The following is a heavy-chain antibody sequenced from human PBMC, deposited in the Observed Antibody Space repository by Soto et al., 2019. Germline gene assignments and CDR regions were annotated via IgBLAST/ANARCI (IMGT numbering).Heavy chain of an antibody. CDR2: IYYSGST. Sequence: LSLTCTVSGGSISSYYWSWIRQPPGKGLEWIGYIYYSGSTNYNPSLKSRVTISVDTSKNQFSLKLSSVTAADTAVYYCAREGGGAYYFDYWGQGTLVTVSS. CDR1: GGSISSYY. J-gene: IGHJ4*02. CDR3: AREGGGAYYFDY. V-gene: IGHV4-59*12. D-gene: IGHD2-15*01.